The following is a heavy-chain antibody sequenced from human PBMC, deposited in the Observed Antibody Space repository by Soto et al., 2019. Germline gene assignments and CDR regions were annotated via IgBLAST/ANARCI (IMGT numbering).Heavy chain of an antibody. Sequence: PSETLSLTCTVSGGSISSGGYYWSWIRQHPGKGLEWIGYIYYSGSTYYSPSLKSRVTISLDTSENQFSLKLSSVTAADTAVYYCARRKAVAGTYYYYYGMDVWGQGTTVTVSS. CDR3: ARRKAVAGTYYYYYGMDV. V-gene: IGHV4-31*03. J-gene: IGHJ6*02. CDR1: GGSISSGGYY. CDR2: IYYSGST. D-gene: IGHD6-19*01.